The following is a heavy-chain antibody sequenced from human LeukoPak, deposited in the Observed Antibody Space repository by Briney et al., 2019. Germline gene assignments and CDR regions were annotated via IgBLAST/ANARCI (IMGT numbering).Heavy chain of an antibody. V-gene: IGHV3-9*01. J-gene: IGHJ2*01. Sequence: GGSLRLSCAASGFTFDDYAMHWVRQAPGRGRGWVSGISWNSGSIGYGDSVKGRFTISRDNAKNSLYLQMNSLRAEDTALYYCAKAAISYFDLWGRGTLVTVSS. D-gene: IGHD2-2*01. CDR2: ISWNSGSI. CDR1: GFTFDDYA. CDR3: AKAAISYFDL.